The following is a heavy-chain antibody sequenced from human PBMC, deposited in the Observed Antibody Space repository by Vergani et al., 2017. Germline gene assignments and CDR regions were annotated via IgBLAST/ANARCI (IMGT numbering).Heavy chain of an antibody. V-gene: IGHV4-38-2*01. CDR1: GYSISSGYY. Sequence: QVQLQESGPGLVKPSETLSLTCAVSGYSISSGYYWGWIRQPPGKGLEWIGSIYHSGSTYYNPSLKSRVTISVDTSKNQFSLKLSSVTAADTAVYYCARLGRSQQLADYWDQGTLVTVSS. CDR2: IYHSGST. D-gene: IGHD6-13*01. CDR3: ARLGRSQQLADY. J-gene: IGHJ4*02.